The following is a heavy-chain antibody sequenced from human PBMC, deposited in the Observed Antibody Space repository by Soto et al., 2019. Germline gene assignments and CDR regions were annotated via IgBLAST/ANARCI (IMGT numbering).Heavy chain of an antibody. J-gene: IGHJ4*02. CDR1: GFTFSSYS. CDR2: ISSSSSYI. CDR3: VRVGGNYYGSGSFSY. V-gene: IGHV3-21*01. Sequence: EVQLVESGGGLVQPGGSLRLSCAASGFTFSSYSMNWVRQAPGKGLEWVSSISSSSSYIYYADSVKGRFTISRDNAKNSLYLQMNSLRAEDTAVYYCVRVGGNYYGSGSFSYWGQGTLVTVSS. D-gene: IGHD3-10*01.